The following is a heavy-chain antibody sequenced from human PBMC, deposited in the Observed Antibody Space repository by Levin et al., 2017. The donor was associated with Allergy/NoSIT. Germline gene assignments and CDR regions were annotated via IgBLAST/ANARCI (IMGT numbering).Heavy chain of an antibody. J-gene: IGHJ4*02. CDR3: ARGPYCSGANCYRTFDY. CDR2: INHSGST. D-gene: IGHD2-15*01. Sequence: PSETLSLTCAVYGGSFSGYYWSWIRQPPGKGLEWIGEINHSGSTNYNPSLKSRVTISVDTSKNQFSLNLSSVTAADTAVYYCARGPYCSGANCYRTFDYWGQGALVTVSS. CDR1: GGSFSGYY. V-gene: IGHV4-34*01.